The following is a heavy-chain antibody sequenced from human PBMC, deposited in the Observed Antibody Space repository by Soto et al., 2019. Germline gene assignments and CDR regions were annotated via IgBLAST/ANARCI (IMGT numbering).Heavy chain of an antibody. Sequence: GASVKVSCKTCGDTFTSYAMHWVRQAPGQRLEWMGWINAGNGNTKYSQKFQGRVTITRDTSASTAYMELSSLRSEDTAVYYCARDYYDSRPKYGMDVWGQGTTVTVSS. D-gene: IGHD3-22*01. J-gene: IGHJ6*02. V-gene: IGHV1-3*01. CDR3: ARDYYDSRPKYGMDV. CDR2: INAGNGNT. CDR1: GDTFTSYA.